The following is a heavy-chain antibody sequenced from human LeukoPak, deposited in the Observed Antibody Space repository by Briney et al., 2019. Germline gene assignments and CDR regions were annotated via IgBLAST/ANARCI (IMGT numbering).Heavy chain of an antibody. CDR1: GYTFTSYY. CDR3: ARDRWGVNYYQYMDV. CDR2: INPSGGST. J-gene: IGHJ6*03. D-gene: IGHD3-10*01. V-gene: IGHV1-46*01. Sequence: ASVKVSCKASGYTFTSYYMHWVRQAPGQGLEWMGIINPSGGSTSYAQKFQGRVTMTRDMSTSTAYMELSSLRAGDTAVYYCARDRWGVNYYQYMDVWGKGTTVTVSS.